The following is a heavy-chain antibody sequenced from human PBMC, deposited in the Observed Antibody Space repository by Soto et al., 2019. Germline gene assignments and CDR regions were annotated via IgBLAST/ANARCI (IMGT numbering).Heavy chain of an antibody. J-gene: IGHJ6*02. Sequence: GGSLRLSCAASGFTFSSYSMRWVRQAPGRGLEWVSAISGSGGTTYYADSVQGRFTISRDNAKNTLFLQMNSLRAEDTAVYYCGKDCSVGSSSPGWEVWGQGTMVTVSS. CDR2: ISGSGGTT. D-gene: IGHD2-15*01. CDR1: GFTFSSYS. CDR3: GKDCSVGSSSPGWEV. V-gene: IGHV3-23*01.